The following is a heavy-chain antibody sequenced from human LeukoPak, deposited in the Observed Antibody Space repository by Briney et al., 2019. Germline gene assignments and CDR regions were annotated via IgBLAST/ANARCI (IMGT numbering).Heavy chain of an antibody. V-gene: IGHV4-39*01. CDR1: GDSISTSNSY. CDR2: IYYSGNT. CDR3: ARRPLVRGVNDY. D-gene: IGHD3-10*01. Sequence: SETLSLTCTVSGDSISTSNSYWGWIRQPPGKGLEWIGSIYYSGNTYYNASLKSRVTISVDTSKNQFSLKLSSVTAADTAVYYCARRPLVRGVNDYWGQGTLVTVSS. J-gene: IGHJ4*02.